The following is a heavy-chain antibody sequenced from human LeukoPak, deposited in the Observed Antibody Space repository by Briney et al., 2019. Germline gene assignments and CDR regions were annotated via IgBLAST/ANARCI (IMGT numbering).Heavy chain of an antibody. V-gene: IGHV1-69*05. CDR1: GGTFSSYA. CDR2: IIPIFGTA. D-gene: IGHD5-18*01. J-gene: IGHJ4*02. Sequence: ASVKVSCKASGGTFSSYAISWVRQAPGQGLEWMGRIIPIFGTANYAQKFQGRVTITTDESTSTAYMELSSLRSEDTAVYYCAREVYSYGYDYWGQGTRVTVSS. CDR3: AREVYSYGYDY.